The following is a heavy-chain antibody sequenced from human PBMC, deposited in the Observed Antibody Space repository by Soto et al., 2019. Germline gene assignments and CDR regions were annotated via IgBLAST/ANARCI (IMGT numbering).Heavy chain of an antibody. CDR1: GFTFSGYS. V-gene: IGHV3-21*01. CDR2: ISSSSSYI. CDR3: AREVDVDIVASDY. Sequence: GGSLRLSCAASGFTFSGYSMNWVRQAPGKGLEWVSSISSSSSYIYYADSVKGRFTISRDNAKNSLYLQMNSLRAEDTAVYYCAREVDVDIVASDYWGQGTLVTVSS. D-gene: IGHD5-12*01. J-gene: IGHJ4*02.